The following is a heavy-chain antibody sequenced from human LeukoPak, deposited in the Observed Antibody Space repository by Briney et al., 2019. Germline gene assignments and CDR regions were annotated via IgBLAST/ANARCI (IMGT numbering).Heavy chain of an antibody. CDR2: ITSSSSHI. V-gene: IGHV3-21*01. Sequence: GGSLRLSCAASGFTFSSYTMNWVRHAPGKGLEWVSSITSSSSHIYYADSVKGRFIISRDNAKNTLFLQMNSLRAEDTAVYYCARLRGYYFDYWGQGTLVTVSS. J-gene: IGHJ4*02. D-gene: IGHD3-22*01. CDR1: GFTFSSYT. CDR3: ARLRGYYFDY.